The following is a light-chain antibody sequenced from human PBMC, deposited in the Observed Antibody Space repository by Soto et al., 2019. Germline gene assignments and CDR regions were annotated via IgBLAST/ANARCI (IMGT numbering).Light chain of an antibody. CDR1: QRVSSY. V-gene: IGKV3-11*01. J-gene: IGKJ3*01. Sequence: EIVLTQSPATLSLSPGERATLSCTASQRVSSYLAWYQQKPGQPPRLLIYDASNRATGVPARFSGSAYGTDFTLTISSLEPEDFAAYYCQQRNNWPNTFGQGTKVEIK. CDR2: DAS. CDR3: QQRNNWPNT.